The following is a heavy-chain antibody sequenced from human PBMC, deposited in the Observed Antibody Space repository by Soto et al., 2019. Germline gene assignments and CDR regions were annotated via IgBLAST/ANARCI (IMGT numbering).Heavy chain of an antibody. CDR2: IYYSGST. J-gene: IGHJ6*02. CDR1: GGSISSSNW. Sequence: SETLSLTCAVSGGSISSSNWWSWVRQPPGKGLEWIGYIYYSGSTNYNPSLKSRVTISVDTSKNQFSLKLSSVTAADTAVYYCATGIAAAGTNYYYYGMDVWGQGTTVTVSS. CDR3: ATGIAAAGTNYYYYGMDV. D-gene: IGHD6-13*01. V-gene: IGHV4-4*02.